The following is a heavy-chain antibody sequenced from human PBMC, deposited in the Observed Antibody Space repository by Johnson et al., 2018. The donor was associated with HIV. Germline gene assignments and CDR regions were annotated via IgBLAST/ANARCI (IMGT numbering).Heavy chain of an antibody. V-gene: IGHV3-15*01. Sequence: VQLVESGGGVVRPGGSLRLSCAASGFTFSNAWMSWVRQAPGKGLEWVGRIKSKTDGGTTDYAAPVKGRFTISSDDSKSIAYLQMNSLKTEDTAVYYCTSEILLDAFDIWGQGTMVTVSS. J-gene: IGHJ3*02. D-gene: IGHD2-15*01. CDR1: GFTFSNAW. CDR3: TSEILLDAFDI. CDR2: IKSKTDGGTT.